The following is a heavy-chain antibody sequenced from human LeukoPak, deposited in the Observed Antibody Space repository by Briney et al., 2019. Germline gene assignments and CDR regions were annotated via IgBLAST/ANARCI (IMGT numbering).Heavy chain of an antibody. D-gene: IGHD6-19*01. CDR2: ISAYNGNT. CDR1: GYSFTSYW. Sequence: GESLKISCKGSGYSFTSYWIGWVRQAPGQGLEWMGWISAYNGNTNYAQKLQGRVTMTTDTSTSTAYMELRSLRSDDTAVYYCARGAAVAGTRDDAFDIWGQGTMVTVSS. CDR3: ARGAAVAGTRDDAFDI. V-gene: IGHV1-18*04. J-gene: IGHJ3*02.